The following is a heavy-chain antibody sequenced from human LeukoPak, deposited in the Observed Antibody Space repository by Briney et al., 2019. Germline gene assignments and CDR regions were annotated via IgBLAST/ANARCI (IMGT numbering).Heavy chain of an antibody. D-gene: IGHD3-10*01. J-gene: IGHJ2*01. V-gene: IGHV3-53*01. CDR3: ARVGDHFHWYLDL. CDR1: GFTVSTQY. Sequence: TGGSLTLSCAASGFTVSTQYANWGRQAPGKGLEWVSILYSGSDTYYADSVKGRFTISRDSSKNMLFLHMNSLRAEDTAVYYCARVGDHFHWYLDLWGRGTLVTVSS. CDR2: LYSGSDT.